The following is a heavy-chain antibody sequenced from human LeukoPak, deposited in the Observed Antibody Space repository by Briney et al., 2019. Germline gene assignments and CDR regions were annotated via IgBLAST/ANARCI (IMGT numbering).Heavy chain of an antibody. CDR1: GFTLSRYW. J-gene: IGHJ5*02. V-gene: IGHV3-7*05. Sequence: GGSLRLSCAASGFTLSRYWMTWVPQSPGKGPEWVANINQDGGEKYYVDSVKGRFNISRDNAKNSLYLQMNSLRAEDTAVYYCARDPGAVTTPSIWFDPWGQGTLVTVSS. CDR3: ARDPGAVTTPSIWFDP. D-gene: IGHD4-17*01. CDR2: INQDGGEK.